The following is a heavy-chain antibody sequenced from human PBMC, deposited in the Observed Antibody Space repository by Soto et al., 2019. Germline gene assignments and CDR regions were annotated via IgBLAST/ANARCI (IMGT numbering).Heavy chain of an antibody. V-gene: IGHV3-23*01. CDR3: AKLGVHYGSGPFDY. D-gene: IGHD3-10*01. J-gene: IGHJ4*01. CDR1: GFTFSSCA. Sequence: GGSLRLSCAASGFTFSSCAMSWVRQAPGKGLEWVSVISGSGGSTDYADSVKGRFTISRDNSKNTLYLQMNSLRSDDTAVYYCAKLGVHYGSGPFDYWGHGTLVTVSS. CDR2: ISGSGGST.